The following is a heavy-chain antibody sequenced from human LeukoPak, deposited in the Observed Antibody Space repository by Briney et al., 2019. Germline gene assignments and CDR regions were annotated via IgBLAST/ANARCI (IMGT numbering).Heavy chain of an antibody. Sequence: ASVKVSCTASGYTFTGYYMHWVRQAPGQGLEWMGRINPNSGGTNYAQKFQGRVTMTRDTSISTAYMGLSRLRSDDTAVYYCARVIHDYVWGSYRKSTYFDYWGQGTLVTVSS. CDR1: GYTFTGYY. CDR2: INPNSGGT. V-gene: IGHV1-2*06. J-gene: IGHJ4*02. CDR3: ARVIHDYVWGSYRKSTYFDY. D-gene: IGHD3-16*02.